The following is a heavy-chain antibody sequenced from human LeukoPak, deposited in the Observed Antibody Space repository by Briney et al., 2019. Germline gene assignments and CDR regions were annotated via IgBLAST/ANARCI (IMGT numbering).Heavy chain of an antibody. CDR2: INPDGSEK. J-gene: IGHJ4*02. CDR3: VTDRNIGGGY. Sequence: PGGSLRLSCAVSGFTFSNYWISGVRQAPGKGLEWVANINPDGSEKYYVDSVKGRFTISRDNAKNSLYLQMNSLRAEDTAVYYCVTDRNIGGGYWGQGTLVTVSS. V-gene: IGHV3-7*01. D-gene: IGHD3-16*01. CDR1: GFTFSNYW.